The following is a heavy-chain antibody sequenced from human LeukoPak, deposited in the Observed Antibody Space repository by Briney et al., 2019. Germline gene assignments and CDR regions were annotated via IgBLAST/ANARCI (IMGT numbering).Heavy chain of an antibody. CDR3: AREVITPGDSDGFDL. J-gene: IGHJ3*01. Sequence: SQTLSLTCTVSGGSISSANHFWSWVRQSPGEGLEWIGYIHYDGRAHYNPSLKSRVSMSLDMSKNQFSLSLNSVTAADTAIYYCAREVITPGDSDGFDLWGQGTMVSVSS. V-gene: IGHV4-30-4*08. D-gene: IGHD2-2*01. CDR1: GGSISSANHF. CDR2: IHYDGRA.